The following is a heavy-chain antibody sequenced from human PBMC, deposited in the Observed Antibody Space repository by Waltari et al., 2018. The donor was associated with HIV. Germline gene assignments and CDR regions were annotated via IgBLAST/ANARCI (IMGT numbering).Heavy chain of an antibody. CDR3: ARSVGGSGQYNWFDP. CDR2: INPNSGGT. J-gene: IGHJ5*02. D-gene: IGHD1-26*01. CDR1: GYTFTAYY. Sequence: QVLLVQSGAEVKKPGASVKVSCQASGYTFTAYYIHWVPHPPGQGLEWMGWINPNSGGTNYAQKFQGRVTMTRDTSSTTAYMELSRLRSDDTAVFYCARSVGGSGQYNWFDPWGQGTLVTVSS. V-gene: IGHV1-2*02.